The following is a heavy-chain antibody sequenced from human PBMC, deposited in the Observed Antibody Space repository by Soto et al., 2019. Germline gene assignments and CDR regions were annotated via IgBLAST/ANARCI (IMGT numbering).Heavy chain of an antibody. CDR1: GFTFSSYA. CDR3: VKDFRRQLFSLSPPYWFDH. Sequence: GGSLRLSCSASGFTFSSYAMHWVRQAPGKGLEYVSAISSNGGSTYYADSVKGRFTISRDNSKNTLYLQMSSLRAEDTAVYYCVKDFRRQLFSLSPPYWFDHWGQGTLVTVSS. CDR2: ISSNGGST. D-gene: IGHD6-13*01. J-gene: IGHJ5*02. V-gene: IGHV3-64D*08.